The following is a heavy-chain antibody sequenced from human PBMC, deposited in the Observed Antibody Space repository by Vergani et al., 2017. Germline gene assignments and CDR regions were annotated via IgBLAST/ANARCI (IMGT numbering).Heavy chain of an antibody. CDR2: TRPHEDGA. J-gene: IGHJ5*02. CDR1: GLTLSSYG. D-gene: IGHD1-7*01. Sequence: QVQLVESGGGVVQPGGSMRLSCSASGLTLSSYGVHLVRQAPGRGLESVTFTRPHEDGAFYSASVRGRFTVSRDNSKNTLYFEMNRLNVDDTAIYYCGKTQGTVVGTWWFDPWGQGTPVTVSS. V-gene: IGHV3-30*02. CDR3: GKTQGTVVGTWWFDP.